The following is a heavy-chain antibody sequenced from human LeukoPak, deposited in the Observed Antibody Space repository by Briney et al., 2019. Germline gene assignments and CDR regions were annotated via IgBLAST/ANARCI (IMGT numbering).Heavy chain of an antibody. V-gene: IGHV1-2*02. J-gene: IGHJ4*02. CDR2: INPNSGGT. D-gene: IGHD3-10*01. CDR3: GRVALDYYGSVLDY. CDR1: GYTFTGYY. Sequence: ASVKVSCKASGYTFTGYYMHWVRQAPGQGLEWMGWINPNSGGTNYAQKFQGRVTMTRDTSISTAYMELSRLRSDDTAVYYCGRVALDYYGSVLDYWGQGTLVTVSS.